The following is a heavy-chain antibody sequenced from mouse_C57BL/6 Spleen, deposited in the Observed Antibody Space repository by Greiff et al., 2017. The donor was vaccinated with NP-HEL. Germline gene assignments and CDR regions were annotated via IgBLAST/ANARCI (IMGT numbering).Heavy chain of an antibody. CDR1: GYTFTSYW. CDR3: AREWDYSSSYFDY. J-gene: IGHJ2*01. V-gene: IGHV1-52*01. D-gene: IGHD1-1*01. Sequence: QVQLQQPGAELVRPGSSVKLSCKASGYTFTSYWMHWVKQRPIQGLEWIGNIDPSDSETHYNQKFKDKATLTVDKSSSTAYMQLSSLTSEDSAVYYCAREWDYSSSYFDYWGKGTTLTVAS. CDR2: IDPSDSET.